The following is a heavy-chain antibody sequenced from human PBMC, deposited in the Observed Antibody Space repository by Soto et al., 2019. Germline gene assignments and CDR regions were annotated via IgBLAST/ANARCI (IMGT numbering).Heavy chain of an antibody. CDR1: GYDFTAYD. CDR3: GRGPSPRAPAGGTPYYYAMDV. CDR2: MNPINGAT. J-gene: IGHJ6*02. D-gene: IGHD2-2*01. Sequence: ASVKVSCKASGYDFTAYDINWVRQASGQGLEWMGWMNPINGATGSARRFQGRVSMTRNTATATAYLELTSLRSDDSAVYFCGRGPSPRAPAGGTPYYYAMDVWGQGTTVNVS. V-gene: IGHV1-8*02.